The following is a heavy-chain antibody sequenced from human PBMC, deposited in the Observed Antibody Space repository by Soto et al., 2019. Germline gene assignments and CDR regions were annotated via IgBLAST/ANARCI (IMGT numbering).Heavy chain of an antibody. CDR2: ISGSGGST. CDR1: GFTFSSYA. D-gene: IGHD6-19*01. V-gene: IGHV3-23*01. J-gene: IGHJ4*02. Sequence: EVQLLESGGGLVQPGGSLRLSCTASGFTFSSYAMSWVRQAPGKGLEWVSVISGSGGSTYYADSVKGRFTISRDNSKNTLYLQMNSLRAEDTAVYFCASRTSGWYFDYWGQGTLVTVSS. CDR3: ASRTSGWYFDY.